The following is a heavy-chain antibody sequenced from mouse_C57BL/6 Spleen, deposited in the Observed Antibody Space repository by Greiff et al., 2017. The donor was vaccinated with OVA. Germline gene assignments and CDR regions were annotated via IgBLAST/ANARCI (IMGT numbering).Heavy chain of an antibody. J-gene: IGHJ4*01. CDR2: IYPGDGDT. Sequence: QVQLQQSGAELVKPGASVKISCKASGYAFRSYWMNWVKQRPGKGLEWIGQIYPGDGDTNYNGKFKGKATLTADKSSSTAYVQLSSLTSEDSAVYFCARRDYGSSYGAMDYWGQGTSVTVSS. V-gene: IGHV1-80*01. CDR1: GYAFRSYW. CDR3: ARRDYGSSYGAMDY. D-gene: IGHD1-1*01.